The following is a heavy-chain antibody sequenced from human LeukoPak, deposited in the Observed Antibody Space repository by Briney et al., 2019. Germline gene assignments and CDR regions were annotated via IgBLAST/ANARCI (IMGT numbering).Heavy chain of an antibody. CDR1: GFTFSSYS. D-gene: IGHD7-27*01. CDR2: ISSSSSYI. V-gene: IGHV3-21*01. CDR3: ARDIDGDPAFLP. Sequence: SGGSLRLSCAASGFTFSSYSMNWVRQAPGKGLEWVSSISSSSSYIYYADSVKGRFTISRDNAKNSLYLQMNSLRAEDTAVYYCARDIDGDPAFLPWGQGTLVTVSS. J-gene: IGHJ5*02.